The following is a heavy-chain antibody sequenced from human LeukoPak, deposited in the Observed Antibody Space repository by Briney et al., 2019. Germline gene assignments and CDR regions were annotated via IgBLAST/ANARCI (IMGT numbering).Heavy chain of an antibody. J-gene: IGHJ4*02. Sequence: GRSLRLSCAASGLTFSSSAMHWVRQAPDKGLEWVAVISYDGSNKYYADSVKGRFTISRDNSKNTLYLQMNSLRADDTAVYYCARDRDSSGWYEGFDYWGQGTLVTVSS. V-gene: IGHV3-30-3*01. CDR3: ARDRDSSGWYEGFDY. CDR2: ISYDGSNK. D-gene: IGHD6-19*01. CDR1: GLTFSSSA.